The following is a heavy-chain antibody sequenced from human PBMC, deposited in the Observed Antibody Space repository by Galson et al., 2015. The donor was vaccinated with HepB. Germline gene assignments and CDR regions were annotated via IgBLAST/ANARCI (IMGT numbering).Heavy chain of an antibody. Sequence: SLRLSCAASGFTFSSYGMHWVRQAPGKGLEWVAVIWYDGSNKYYADSVKGQFTISRDNSKNTLYLQMNSLRAEDTAVYYCARDPTYSSSQFDYWGQGTLVTVSS. CDR3: ARDPTYSSSQFDY. V-gene: IGHV3-33*01. CDR2: IWYDGSNK. J-gene: IGHJ4*02. CDR1: GFTFSSYG. D-gene: IGHD6-13*01.